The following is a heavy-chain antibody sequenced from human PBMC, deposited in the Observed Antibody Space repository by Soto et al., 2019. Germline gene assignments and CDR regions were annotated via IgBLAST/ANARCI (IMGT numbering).Heavy chain of an antibody. CDR2: IYYSGST. CDR1: GGSISSYF. V-gene: IGHV4-59*08. CDR3: ATSNWFDP. J-gene: IGHJ5*02. Sequence: SETLSLTCTVSGGSISSYFWSWIRQPPGKGLEWIGYIYYSGSTNYNPSLKSRVTISVDTSKNQFSLKLSSVTAADTAVYYCATSNWFDPWGQGTLVTVSS.